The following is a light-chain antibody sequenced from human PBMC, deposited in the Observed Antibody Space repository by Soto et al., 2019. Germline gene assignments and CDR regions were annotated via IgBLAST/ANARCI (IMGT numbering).Light chain of an antibody. CDR1: SSDVGSYNL. J-gene: IGLJ1*01. Sequence: QSVLTQPASVSGSPGQSITISCTGTSSDVGSYNLVSWYQQHPGKAPKLMIYEATERPSGVSNRFSGSKSGNTASLTISGLQAEDEADYYCSSYTSRSTLVFGTGTKVTVL. CDR2: EAT. V-gene: IGLV2-14*02. CDR3: SSYTSRSTLV.